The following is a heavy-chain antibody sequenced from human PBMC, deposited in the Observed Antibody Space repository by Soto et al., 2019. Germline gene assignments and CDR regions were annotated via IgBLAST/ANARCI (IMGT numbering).Heavy chain of an antibody. CDR3: AGEGKYGSGRNFEY. D-gene: IGHD3-10*01. V-gene: IGHV3-11*01. CDR2: INSAATTT. Sequence: GGSLRLSCAASGFTFGDLYMNWIRQAPGKGLEWIAYINSAATTTYYADSVKGRFTVSRDNAKESLYLQMNSLGAEDTAVYYCAGEGKYGSGRNFEYWGQGSLVTVPQ. CDR1: GFTFGDLY. J-gene: IGHJ4*02.